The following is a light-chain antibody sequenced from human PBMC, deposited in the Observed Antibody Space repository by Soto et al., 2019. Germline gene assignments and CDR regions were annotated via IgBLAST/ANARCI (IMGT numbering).Light chain of an antibody. Sequence: QSALTQPRSVSGSPGQSVAISCTGTGSDVGGYNSVSWYQQHPDKAPKLIIYDVTKRPSGVSDRFSGSKSGNTASLTISGLRAEDEADYSCCSYAGTYTYVFGTGTKLTVL. CDR1: GSDVGGYNS. CDR2: DVT. CDR3: CSYAGTYTYV. V-gene: IGLV2-11*01. J-gene: IGLJ1*01.